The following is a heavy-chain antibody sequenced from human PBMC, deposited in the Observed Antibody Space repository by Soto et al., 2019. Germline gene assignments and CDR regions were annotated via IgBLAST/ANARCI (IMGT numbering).Heavy chain of an antibody. CDR2: LYSSGNT. J-gene: IGHJ4*02. V-gene: IGHV4-4*07. D-gene: IGHD5-12*01. CDR1: GASISAYA. CDR3: ATAVASFDY. Sequence: SETLSLTCTVSGASISAYALSWIRQPAGKGLEWIGRLYSSGNTNYNPSFKSRLTMSLDTSRNQFSLKLNSVTAADTAVYFCATAVASFDYWGQGTLVTVSS.